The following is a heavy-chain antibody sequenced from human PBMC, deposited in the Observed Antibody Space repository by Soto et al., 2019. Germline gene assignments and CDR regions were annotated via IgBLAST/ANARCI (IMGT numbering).Heavy chain of an antibody. V-gene: IGHV1-18*01. Sequence: QVQLVQSGAEVKKPGASVKVSCKASGYTLNTYGITWVRQAPGQGLEWMGWISANNDHTNYPQKLQGRVTRTTDTSTCTAYMELRSLTSDDTAGYCCARGTYFDYWGQGTLVTVAS. CDR2: ISANNDHT. J-gene: IGHJ4*02. CDR3: ARGTYFDY. CDR1: GYTLNTYG.